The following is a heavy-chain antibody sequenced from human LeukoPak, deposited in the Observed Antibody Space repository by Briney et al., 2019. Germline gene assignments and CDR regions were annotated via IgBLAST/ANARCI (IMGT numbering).Heavy chain of an antibody. CDR1: GYTFTSCG. CDR2: ISAYNGNT. Sequence: ASVKVSCMASGYTFTSCGISWVRPAPGQGLEWMGWISAYNGNTNYAQKLQGRVSMTTDTSTSTAYIELRSLRSDDTAVYYCARDSGILDYRGQGTLDTVSS. D-gene: IGHD6-25*01. CDR3: ARDSGILDY. V-gene: IGHV1-18*01. J-gene: IGHJ4*02.